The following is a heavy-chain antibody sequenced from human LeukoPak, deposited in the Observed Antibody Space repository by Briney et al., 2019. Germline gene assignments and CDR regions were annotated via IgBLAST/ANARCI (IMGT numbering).Heavy chain of an antibody. V-gene: IGHV3-53*04. CDR2: IYSGGST. CDR3: ARDLFFPGSGRHYGMDV. Sequence: SGGSLRLSCAASGFTVSSNYMSWVRQAPGKGLEWVSVIYSGGSTYYADSVKGRFTISRHNSKNTLYLQMNSLRAEDTAVYYCARDLFFPGSGRHYGMDVWGQGTTVTVSS. D-gene: IGHD3-10*01. J-gene: IGHJ6*02. CDR1: GFTVSSNY.